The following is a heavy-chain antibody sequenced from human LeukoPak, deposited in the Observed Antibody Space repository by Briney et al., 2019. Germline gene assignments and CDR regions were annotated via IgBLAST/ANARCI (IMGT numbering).Heavy chain of an antibody. Sequence: PGGSLRLSCAASGFTFSNYWMTWVRQAPGKGLELVANIKQDGSEKYYVDSVKGRFTISRDNAKNSLYLQMNSLRAEDTAVYYCASSLGGSFWPNYYGMDVWGQGTTVTVSS. J-gene: IGHJ6*02. CDR1: GFTFSNYW. CDR2: IKQDGSEK. V-gene: IGHV3-7*01. CDR3: ASSLGGSFWPNYYGMDV. D-gene: IGHD1-26*01.